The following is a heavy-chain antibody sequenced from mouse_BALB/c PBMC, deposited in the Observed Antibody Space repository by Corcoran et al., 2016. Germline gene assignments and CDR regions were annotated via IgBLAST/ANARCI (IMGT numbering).Heavy chain of an antibody. J-gene: IGHJ3*01. Sequence: EVQLQQSGAELVKPGASVKLSCTASGFNIKETYMHWVKQRPEKGLEWIGRIDPANGNTKYDPKFQGKATITADTSSNTAYLQLSSLTSEDTAVYYCARSGNYVSWFAYWGQGTLVTVSA. CDR3: ARSGNYVSWFAY. V-gene: IGHV14-3*02. D-gene: IGHD2-1*01. CDR2: IDPANGNT. CDR1: GFNIKETY.